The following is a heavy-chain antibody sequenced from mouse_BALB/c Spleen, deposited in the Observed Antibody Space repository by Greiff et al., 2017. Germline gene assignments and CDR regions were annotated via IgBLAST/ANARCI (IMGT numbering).Heavy chain of an antibody. J-gene: IGHJ3*01. CDR3: ARDNGNYPAWFAY. CDR1: GYSITSGYY. V-gene: IGHV3-6*02. Sequence: DVQLQESGPGLVKPSQSLSLTCSVTGYSITSGYYWNWIRQFPGNKLEWMGYISYDGSNNYNPSLKNRISITRDTSKNQFFLKLNSVTTEDTATYYCARDNGNYPAWFAYWGQGTLVTVSA. CDR2: ISYDGSN. D-gene: IGHD2-1*01.